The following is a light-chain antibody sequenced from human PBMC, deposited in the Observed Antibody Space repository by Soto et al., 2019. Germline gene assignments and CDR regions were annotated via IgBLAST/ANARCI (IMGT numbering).Light chain of an antibody. CDR2: AAS. CDR3: QQYDSYSWT. J-gene: IGKJ1*01. V-gene: IGKV1-39*01. Sequence: IHMTHSPSSLSASVLYRVTITCLARQNINSYLNWYQQKPGKAPKLLIYAASSLQSGVPSRFSGSGSGTEFTLTISSLQPDDFATYYCQQYDSYSWTFGQGTKVDIK. CDR1: QNINSY.